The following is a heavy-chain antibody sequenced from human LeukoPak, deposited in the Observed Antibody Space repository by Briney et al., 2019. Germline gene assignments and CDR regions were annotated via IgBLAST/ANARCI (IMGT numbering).Heavy chain of an antibody. J-gene: IGHJ4*02. CDR2: INHSGST. Sequence: SETLSLTCAVYGGSFSGYYWSWIRQPPGKGLEWIGEINHSGSTNYNPSLKSRVTISVDTSKNQFSLKLSSVTAADTAVYYCARLDDSSGYFHWGQGTLVTVSS. D-gene: IGHD3-22*01. CDR3: ARLDDSSGYFH. CDR1: GGSFSGYY. V-gene: IGHV4-34*01.